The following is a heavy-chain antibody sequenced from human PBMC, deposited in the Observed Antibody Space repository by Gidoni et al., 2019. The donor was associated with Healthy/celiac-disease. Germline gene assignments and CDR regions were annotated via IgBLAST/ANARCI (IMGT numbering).Heavy chain of an antibody. J-gene: IGHJ6*02. CDR2: IRGSGVST. CDR1: GFTFSSYA. Sequence: EVQLLESGGGLVQPGGSLRLSCAASGFTFSSYAMSWVRQAPGKGLEWVSAIRGSGVSTYYADSVKGRFTISRDNSKNTLYLQMNSLRAEDTAVYYCAKGRRGYCSSTSCPLVYYYYGMDVWGQGTTVTVSS. D-gene: IGHD2-2*01. CDR3: AKGRRGYCSSTSCPLVYYYYGMDV. V-gene: IGHV3-23*01.